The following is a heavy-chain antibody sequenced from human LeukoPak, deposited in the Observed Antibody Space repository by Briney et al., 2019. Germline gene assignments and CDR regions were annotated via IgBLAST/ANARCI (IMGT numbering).Heavy chain of an antibody. J-gene: IGHJ4*02. CDR3: ARDISGTRGY. CDR2: IKEDGTEK. Sequence: GGSLRLSCVASGFTFSNYWMSWDRQAPGKGLEWVANIKEDGTEKYYVDSVKGRFTISRDNAKSSLYLQMNSLRAEDTAVYYCARDISGTRGYWGQGTLVTVSS. CDR1: GFTFSNYW. D-gene: IGHD3-3*02. V-gene: IGHV3-7*01.